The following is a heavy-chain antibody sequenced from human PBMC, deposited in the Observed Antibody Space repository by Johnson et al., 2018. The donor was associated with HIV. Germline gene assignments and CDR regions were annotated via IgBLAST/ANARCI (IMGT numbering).Heavy chain of an antibody. CDR3: AREKTTPDAFDI. D-gene: IGHD4-11*01. CDR2: IRYDGSNK. Sequence: QVQLVESGGGVVQPGGSLRLSCAASGFTFSSYGMHWVRQAPGKGLEWVAFIRYDGSNKYYADSVRGRFTISRDDSRNMLSLQMNSLRAEDTAVYYCAREKTTPDAFDIWGQGTMVTVSS. CDR1: GFTFSSYG. J-gene: IGHJ3*02. V-gene: IGHV3-30*02.